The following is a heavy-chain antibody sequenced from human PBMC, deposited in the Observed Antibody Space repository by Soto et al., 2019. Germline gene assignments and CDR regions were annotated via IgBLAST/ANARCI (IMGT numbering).Heavy chain of an antibody. CDR3: ARGQVVAAQH. V-gene: IGHV4-30-2*01. J-gene: IGHJ4*02. CDR1: GGSISSGGYS. D-gene: IGHD2-15*01. Sequence: QLQLQESGSGLVKPSQTLSLTCAVSGGSISSGGYSWSWIRQPPGKGLEWIGYINNSGSTHYNPSLKSRVTMSVDRPQNQCSLKLSSVTAADTAVYSCARGQVVAAQHGGQGTLVTVPS. CDR2: INNSGST.